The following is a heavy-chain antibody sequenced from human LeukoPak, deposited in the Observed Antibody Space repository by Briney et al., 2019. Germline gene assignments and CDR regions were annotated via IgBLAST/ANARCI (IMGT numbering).Heavy chain of an antibody. J-gene: IGHJ4*02. Sequence: SETLSLTCAVYGGSFSSYYWSWIRQPPGKGLEWIGEINHSGSTNYNPSLKSRVTISVDTSKNQFSLKLSSVTAADTAVYYCARRHGYNYFYWGQGTLVTVSS. CDR1: GGSFSSYY. V-gene: IGHV4-34*01. CDR3: ARRHGYNYFY. D-gene: IGHD5-24*01. CDR2: INHSGST.